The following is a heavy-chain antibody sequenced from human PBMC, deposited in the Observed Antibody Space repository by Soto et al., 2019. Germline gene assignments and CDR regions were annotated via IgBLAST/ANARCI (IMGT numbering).Heavy chain of an antibody. CDR3: AKSPRVAGMYYFDY. V-gene: IGHV3-23*01. CDR1: GFTFSSYG. D-gene: IGHD6-19*01. CDR2: ISGSGGST. Sequence: VGSLSLSCAASGFTFSSYGMHWVRQAPGKGLEWVSAISGSGGSTYYADSVKGRFTISRDNSKNTLYLQMNSLRAEDTAVYYCAKSPRVAGMYYFDYWGQGTLVTVSS. J-gene: IGHJ4*02.